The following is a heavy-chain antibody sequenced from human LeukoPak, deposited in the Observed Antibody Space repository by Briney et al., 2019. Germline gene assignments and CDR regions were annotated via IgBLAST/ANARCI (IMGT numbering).Heavy chain of an antibody. CDR1: GFTFSSSA. V-gene: IGHV3-23*01. CDR2: ISGSGGST. CDR3: ANKARTRVLSSGPFDY. J-gene: IGHJ4*02. D-gene: IGHD2-15*01. Sequence: PGGSLRLSCVASGFTFSSSAMSWVRQAPGKGLEWVSVISGSGGSTYYADSVKGRFTISRDNSKNTLYLQMNSLRAEDTAVYYCANKARTRVLSSGPFDYWGQGTLVTVSS.